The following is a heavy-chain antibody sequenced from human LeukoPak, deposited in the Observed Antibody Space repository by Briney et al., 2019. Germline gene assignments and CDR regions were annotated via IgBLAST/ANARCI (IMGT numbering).Heavy chain of an antibody. V-gene: IGHV3-23*01. CDR2: VSGSGHNT. CDR1: GFRFSNYA. J-gene: IGHJ4*02. D-gene: IGHD4-11*01. Sequence: GGSVTLLCAASGFRFSNYAVSWVGQAPGKGLDWVSAVSGSGHNTYYADSVKGRFTISTDNSKNTLYLQMNSLRADDTAVYYCAKETTIVRNPLVDYWGE. CDR3: AKETTIVRNPLVDY.